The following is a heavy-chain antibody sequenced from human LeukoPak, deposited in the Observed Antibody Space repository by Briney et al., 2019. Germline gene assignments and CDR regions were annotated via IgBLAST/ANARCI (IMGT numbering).Heavy chain of an antibody. CDR3: ARWSEYCSSTSCSDDAFDI. J-gene: IGHJ3*02. CDR1: GFTFSSYA. Sequence: PGGSLRLSCAASGFTFSSYAMHWVRQAPGKGLEWVAVISYDGSSKYYADSVKGRFTISRDNSKNTLYLQMNSLRAEDTAVYYCARWSEYCSSTSCSDDAFDIWGQGTMVTVSS. D-gene: IGHD2-2*01. V-gene: IGHV3-30*04. CDR2: ISYDGSSK.